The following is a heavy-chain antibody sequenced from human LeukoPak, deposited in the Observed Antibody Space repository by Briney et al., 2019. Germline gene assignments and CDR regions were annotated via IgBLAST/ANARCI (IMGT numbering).Heavy chain of an antibody. V-gene: IGHV4-39*07. J-gene: IGHJ4*02. D-gene: IGHD3-22*01. Sequence: SETLSLTCTVSGGSISSSSYYWGWIRQPPGKGLEWIGSIYYSGSTYYNPSLKSRVTISVDTSKNQFSLKLSSVTAADTAVYYCARGKRGFGEFITMIVVPYFDYWGQGTLVTVSS. CDR1: GGSISSSSYY. CDR3: ARGKRGFGEFITMIVVPYFDY. CDR2: IYYSGST.